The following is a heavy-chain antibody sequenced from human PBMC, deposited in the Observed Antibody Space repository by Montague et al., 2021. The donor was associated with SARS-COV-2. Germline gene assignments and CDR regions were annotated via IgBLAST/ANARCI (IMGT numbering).Heavy chain of an antibody. Sequence: SESLSLTCSVSGGSLSTYYWSWIRQPPWQGLEWIGYIYDSGTTRYNPSLRSRATISLYLSKNQFSLSLNTVTAADTAVYYCARTAYNHYGLDVWGQGTTVTVSS. V-gene: IGHV4-59*08. CDR3: ARTAYNHYGLDV. J-gene: IGHJ6*02. CDR2: IYDSGTT. CDR1: GGSLSTYY.